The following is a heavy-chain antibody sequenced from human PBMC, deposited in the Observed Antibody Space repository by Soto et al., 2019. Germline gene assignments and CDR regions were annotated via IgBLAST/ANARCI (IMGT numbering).Heavy chain of an antibody. Sequence: SQTLSLTCAISGDSVSSNSAAWNWIRQSPSRGLEWLGRTYYRSKWYNDYAVSVKSRITINPDTSKNQLSLQLNSVTPEDTAVYYCARVRYYDSSGYLGDAFDIWGQGTMVTVSS. CDR3: ARVRYYDSSGYLGDAFDI. D-gene: IGHD3-22*01. V-gene: IGHV6-1*01. CDR1: GDSVSSNSAA. CDR2: TYYRSKWYN. J-gene: IGHJ3*02.